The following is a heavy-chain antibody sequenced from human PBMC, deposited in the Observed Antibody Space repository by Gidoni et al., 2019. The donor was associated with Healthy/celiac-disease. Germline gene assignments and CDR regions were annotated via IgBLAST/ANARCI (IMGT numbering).Heavy chain of an antibody. D-gene: IGHD2-2*01. CDR2: ISDDGSNK. CDR3: ARTPSRRTGPYYYYGMDV. J-gene: IGHJ6*02. Sequence: QVQLVESGGGVVQPGRSLRLSCAASGFTFSSYAMHWVRQAPGKGLEWVAVISDDGSNKYYADSVKGRFTISRDNSKNTLYLQMNSLRAEDTAVYYCARTPSRRTGPYYYYGMDVWGQGTTVTVSS. V-gene: IGHV3-30*04. CDR1: GFTFSSYA.